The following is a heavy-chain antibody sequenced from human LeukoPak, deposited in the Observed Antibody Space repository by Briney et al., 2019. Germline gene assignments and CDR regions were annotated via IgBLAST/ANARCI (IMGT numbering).Heavy chain of an antibody. Sequence: SETLSLTCTVSGVSIGSYYWSWIRQPPGKGLEWIGYIYYSGSANYNPSLKSRVTISVDTSKNQFSLKLSSVTAADTAVYYCARDGDLNSYYYGTDVWGQGTTVTVSS. CDR1: GVSIGSYY. J-gene: IGHJ6*02. CDR3: ARDGDLNSYYYGTDV. D-gene: IGHD3-10*01. V-gene: IGHV4-59*01. CDR2: IYYSGSA.